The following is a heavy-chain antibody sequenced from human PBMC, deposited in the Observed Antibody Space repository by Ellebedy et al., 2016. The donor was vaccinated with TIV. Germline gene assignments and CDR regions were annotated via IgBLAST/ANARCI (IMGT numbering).Heavy chain of an antibody. J-gene: IGHJ4*02. CDR2: IVGSGA. V-gene: IGHV3-23*01. CDR3: SFKGVATRVY. Sequence: PGGSLRLSCAASGFTFSRYAMTWVRQAPGKGLEWVSGIVGSGAQKYADSVKGRFTISRDNSKNTLYLQMSSLRAEDTAVYYCSFKGVATRVYWGQGTLVTVSS. D-gene: IGHD4-23*01. CDR1: GFTFSRYA.